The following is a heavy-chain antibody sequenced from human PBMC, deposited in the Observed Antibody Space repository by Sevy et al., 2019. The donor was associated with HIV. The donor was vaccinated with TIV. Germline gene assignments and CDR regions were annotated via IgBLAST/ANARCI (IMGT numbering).Heavy chain of an antibody. CDR3: ITDPAYRGYDEEVINYYFYGMDV. D-gene: IGHD5-12*01. J-gene: IGHJ6*02. V-gene: IGHV3-15*01. CDR2: VKSKTDGGTT. Sequence: GGSLRLSCAASAFTFGNAWMSWVRQAPGKGLEWVGRVKSKTDGGTTDYAAPVKGRFTISRDDSQNTLFLQMNSLKTEDTAVYYCITDPAYRGYDEEVINYYFYGMDVWGQGTTVTVSS. CDR1: AFTFGNAW.